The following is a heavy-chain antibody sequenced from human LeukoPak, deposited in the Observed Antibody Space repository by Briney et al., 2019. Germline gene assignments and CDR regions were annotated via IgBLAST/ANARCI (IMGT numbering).Heavy chain of an antibody. D-gene: IGHD1-26*01. CDR1: GFTFSSYA. CDR2: ISGGGGST. CDR3: AKDLYSGSHAECFQH. Sequence: GGSLRLSCAASGFTFSSYAMSWVRQAPGKGLEWVSGISGGGGSTYYADSVKGRFTISRDNSEDTLYLQMSSLRAEDTAVYYRAKDLYSGSHAECFQHWGQGTLVTVSS. J-gene: IGHJ1*01. V-gene: IGHV3-23*01.